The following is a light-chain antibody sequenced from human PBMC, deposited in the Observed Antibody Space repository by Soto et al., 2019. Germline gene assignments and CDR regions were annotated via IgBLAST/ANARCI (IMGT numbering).Light chain of an antibody. Sequence: DIQMTQSPSTLSASVGDTVTVTCRASQSVSGWLAWYQQKPGKAPKVLIYDASNLESGVPSSFSGFRSGTEFTLTISGLQSEDFAVYYCQQYNNRPQTVGQGTKVDIK. CDR2: DAS. CDR3: QQYNNRPQT. V-gene: IGKV1-5*01. J-gene: IGKJ1*01. CDR1: QSVSGW.